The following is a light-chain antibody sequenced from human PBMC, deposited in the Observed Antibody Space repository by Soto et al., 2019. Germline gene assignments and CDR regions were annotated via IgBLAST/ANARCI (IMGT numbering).Light chain of an antibody. CDR1: QSISSK. CDR2: GAS. CDR3: QQRNVWPPIP. Sequence: EIVMTQSPATLSVSPGERATLSFRASQSISSKLAWYQQKPGQAPRLLIYGASTRATGIPARFSGSGSGTDFTLTINSLEPEDFAVYYCQQRNVWPPIPFGQGTRLEI. V-gene: IGKV3-15*01. J-gene: IGKJ5*01.